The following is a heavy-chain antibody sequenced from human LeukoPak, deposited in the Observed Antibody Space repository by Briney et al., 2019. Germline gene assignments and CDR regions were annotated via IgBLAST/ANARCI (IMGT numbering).Heavy chain of an antibody. CDR1: GYIYPNFG. CDR2: INTYNGNT. J-gene: IGHJ3*02. D-gene: IGHD6-19*01. V-gene: IGHV1-18*01. CDR3: ARVGGWAREEYKADVFHI. Sequence: SVKVSCRASGYIYPNFGFIWVRQPRAQGIEWMGFINTYNGNTKYAQKFQGRVTMTTDTSTSTTYMELRSLRSDDTALYYCARVGGWAREEYKADVFHIWGQGTMVTVSS.